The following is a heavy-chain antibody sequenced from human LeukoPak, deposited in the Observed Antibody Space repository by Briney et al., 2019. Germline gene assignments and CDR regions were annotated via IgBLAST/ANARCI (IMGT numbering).Heavy chain of an antibody. CDR1: GYTFTSYA. V-gene: IGHV1-3*01. CDR2: INAGNGNT. J-gene: IGHJ6*02. Sequence: ASVKVSCKASGYTFTSYAMHWVRQAPGQRLEWMGWINAGNGNTKYSQKFQGRVTITRDTSASTAYMELSSLRSEDTAVYYCARKAVAGTDYYYYGMDVWGQGTTVTVSS. CDR3: ARKAVAGTDYYYYGMDV. D-gene: IGHD6-19*01.